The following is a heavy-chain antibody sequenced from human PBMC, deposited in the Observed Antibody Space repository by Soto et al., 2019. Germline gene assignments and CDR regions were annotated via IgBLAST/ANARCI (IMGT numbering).Heavy chain of an antibody. D-gene: IGHD2-21*01. J-gene: IGHJ5*02. Sequence: QVQLQESGPGLVKPSQTLSLTCTVSGGSISSGGYYWSWIRQHPGKGLEWIGYIYYSGSTYYNPHLKSRVTLSVDTSKNQFALKLSSVTAADTAVYYCARDRPSVLCQSGWFDPWGQGTLVTVSS. V-gene: IGHV4-31*03. CDR3: ARDRPSVLCQSGWFDP. CDR1: GGSISSGGYY. CDR2: IYYSGST.